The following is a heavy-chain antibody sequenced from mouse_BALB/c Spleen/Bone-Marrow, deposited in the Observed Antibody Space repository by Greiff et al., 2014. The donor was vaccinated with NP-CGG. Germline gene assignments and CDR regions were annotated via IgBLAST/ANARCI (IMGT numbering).Heavy chain of an antibody. CDR1: GFTFSSYG. D-gene: IGHD1-1*02. CDR3: TRQRGDYAMDY. V-gene: IGHV5-9-3*01. Sequence: VQLKESGGGLVKPGGSLKPSCAASGFTFSSYGVSWGRQTPEKRLGWVATISNGGNYTYYPDSVKGRFTISRDNAKNTLYLQMSSLRSEDTAMYYCTRQRGDYAMDYWGQGTSVTVSS. CDR2: ISNGGNYT. J-gene: IGHJ4*01.